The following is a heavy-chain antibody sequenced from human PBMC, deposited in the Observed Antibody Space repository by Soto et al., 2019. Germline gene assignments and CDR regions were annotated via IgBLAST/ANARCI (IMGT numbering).Heavy chain of an antibody. CDR2: MDPNSGNT. CDR1: RHTLPCYG. J-gene: IGHJ3*02. CDR3: ARGYADPSCGKYDAFDI. Sequence: SVLVSGPTSRHTLPCYGINWVRKAPRHGREWLGCMDPNSGNTGYAQKFQGRVTMTRNTSISTAYMELSSLRSEDTAVYYCARGYADPSCGKYDAFDIWGQGTMVTDSS. D-gene: IGHD3-16*01. V-gene: IGHV1-8*01.